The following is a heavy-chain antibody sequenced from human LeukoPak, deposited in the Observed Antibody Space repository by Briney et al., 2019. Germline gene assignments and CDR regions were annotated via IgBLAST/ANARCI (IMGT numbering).Heavy chain of an antibody. Sequence: GGSLRLSCAASEFTFSRYWMSWVRHAPGKGLEWVANIKHDGSEKYYVDSVKGRFTISRDNAKNSLYLQMNSLRVEDTAVYYCARVTLYGESALDYWGQGTLVTVSS. CDR2: IKHDGSEK. CDR3: ARVTLYGESALDY. D-gene: IGHD4-17*01. V-gene: IGHV3-7*05. CDR1: EFTFSRYW. J-gene: IGHJ4*02.